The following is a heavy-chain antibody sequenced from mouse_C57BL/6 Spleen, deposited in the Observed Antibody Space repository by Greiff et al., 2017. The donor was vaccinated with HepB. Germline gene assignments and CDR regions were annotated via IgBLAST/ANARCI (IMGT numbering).Heavy chain of an antibody. D-gene: IGHD1-1*01. Sequence: VQLQQSGPELVKPGASVMISCKASGYTFTDYYMNWVKQSHGKSLEWIGDINPNNGGTSYNQKFKGKATLTVDKSSSTAYMELRSLTSEDSAVYYCASYGSSSSYWYFDVWGTGTTVTVSS. J-gene: IGHJ1*03. V-gene: IGHV1-26*01. CDR1: GYTFTDYY. CDR2: INPNNGGT. CDR3: ASYGSSSSYWYFDV.